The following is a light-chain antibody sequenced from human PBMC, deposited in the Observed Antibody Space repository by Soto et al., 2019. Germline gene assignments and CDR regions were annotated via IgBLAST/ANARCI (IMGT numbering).Light chain of an antibody. V-gene: IGLV2-14*03. J-gene: IGLJ2*01. CDR2: DVS. Sequence: QSALTQPASVSGSPGQSITISCTGSSSDVGGYNSVSWYQQHPDKAPQLMIFDVSNRPSGISDRFSGSKSGNTASLTISGLQAEDEADYYCSSYTSTNTLVFGGGTQLTVL. CDR3: SSYTSTNTLV. CDR1: SSDVGGYNS.